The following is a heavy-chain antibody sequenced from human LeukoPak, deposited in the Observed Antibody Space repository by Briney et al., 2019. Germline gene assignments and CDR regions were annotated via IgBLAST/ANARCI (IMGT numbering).Heavy chain of an antibody. CDR1: GFTFEDYA. CDR3: AKGTLFGY. V-gene: IGHV3-9*01. CDR2: ISWNSGSI. Sequence: QTGGSLRLSCAASGFTFEDYAMHWVRQAPGKGLEWVSGISWNSGSIGYADSVKGRFTISRDNAKNSLYLQMNSLRAEGTALYYCAKGTLFGYWGQGTLVTVSS. J-gene: IGHJ4*02.